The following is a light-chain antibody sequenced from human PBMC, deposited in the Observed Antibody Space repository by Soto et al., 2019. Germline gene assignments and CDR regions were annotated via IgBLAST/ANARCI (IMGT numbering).Light chain of an antibody. Sequence: EIVMTQSPATLSVSPGERATLSCRASQSVSSKLAWFQQKPGQAPRLLIYDTSTMATGIPARFSGSGSGTEYTLTISSLQSEDFAVYYCQQYSTWLWTFGQGTKVEIE. J-gene: IGKJ1*01. CDR3: QQYSTWLWT. V-gene: IGKV3-15*01. CDR1: QSVSSK. CDR2: DTS.